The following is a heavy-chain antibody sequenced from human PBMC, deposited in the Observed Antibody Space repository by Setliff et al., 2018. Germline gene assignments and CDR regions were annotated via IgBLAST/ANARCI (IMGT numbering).Heavy chain of an antibody. V-gene: IGHV1-18*04. CDR1: GYSFTKYF. CDR3: ARDRAAIVVGPPTAAFDI. CDR2: ISA. Sequence: GSVKVSCKTSGYSFTKYFLHWVRQAPGQGLEWMGWISAYAQKFQGRVTMTTDTSTSTAYMELRSLRSDDTAVYYCARDRAAIVVGPPTAAFDIWGQGTMVTVSS. J-gene: IGHJ3*02. D-gene: IGHD2-2*01.